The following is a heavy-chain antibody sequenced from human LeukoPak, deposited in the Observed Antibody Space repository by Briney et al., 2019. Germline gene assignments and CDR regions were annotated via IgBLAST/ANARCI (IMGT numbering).Heavy chain of an antibody. D-gene: IGHD3-16*01. CDR2: TNSDGSRT. J-gene: IGHJ3*02. Sequence: SGGSLRLSCAASGFTFSTYWMHWVRQAPGKGLVWVSRTNSDGSRTDYADSVKGRFTISRDSAKNSLYLQMNSLRDEDTAVYYCARDGGGHSNGNDAFDIWGQGTMVTVSS. CDR1: GFTFSTYW. V-gene: IGHV3-74*01. CDR3: ARDGGGHSNGNDAFDI.